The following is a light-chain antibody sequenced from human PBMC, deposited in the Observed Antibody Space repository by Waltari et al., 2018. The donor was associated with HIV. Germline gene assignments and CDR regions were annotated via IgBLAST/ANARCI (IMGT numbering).Light chain of an antibody. CDR1: QDIKYF. CDR2: SAS. Sequence: DIQVTQSPSTLSASVGDRVTLTCRASQDIKYFLAWYQQKPGKAPKLLISSASDLETGVPSRFSATRSGTEFTLTISSLQPDDFATYYCQQYHSYWTFGPGTKVDVK. J-gene: IGKJ1*01. CDR3: QQYHSYWT. V-gene: IGKV1-5*03.